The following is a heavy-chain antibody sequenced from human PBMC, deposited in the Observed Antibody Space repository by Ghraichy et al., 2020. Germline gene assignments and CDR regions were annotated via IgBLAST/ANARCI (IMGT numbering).Heavy chain of an antibody. V-gene: IGHV3-48*02. D-gene: IGHD4-23*01. J-gene: IGHJ6*02. CDR3: ARGSTVVRFFYYDGMDV. CDR1: GFTISSYS. Sequence: LSLTCVGSGFTISSYSMNWVRQSPGKGLEWVSYITSNGRTIFYADSVKGRFTISRDNAQNSLFLQMNSLRDDDTAVYYCARGSTVVRFFYYDGMDVWGQGTTVTVSS. CDR2: ITSNGRTI.